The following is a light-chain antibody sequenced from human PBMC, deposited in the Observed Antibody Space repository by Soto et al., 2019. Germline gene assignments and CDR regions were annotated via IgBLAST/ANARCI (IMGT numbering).Light chain of an antibody. CDR1: QSALYNSNDKNY. J-gene: IGKJ2*01. V-gene: IGKV4-1*01. CDR3: QQYYSTPQT. Sequence: DIVMTQSPESLAVSLGERATNNCKSSQSALYNSNDKNYLAWYQQKPGQPPKLLIYWASTRESGVTDRFSGSGSGTDFTLTISSLQAEDVAVYYCQQYYSTPQTFGQGTKLEIK. CDR2: WAS.